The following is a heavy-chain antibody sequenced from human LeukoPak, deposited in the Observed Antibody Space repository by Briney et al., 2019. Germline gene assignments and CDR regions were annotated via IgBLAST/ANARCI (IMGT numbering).Heavy chain of an antibody. CDR3: AGGLAADNDYNWSAS. CDR1: GGSISSHY. V-gene: IGHV4-4*07. Sequence: NPSETLSLTCTVSGGSISSHYWSWIRQSAGKGLEWIGRIDASGSTRFNPSLKSRVTMSVDTSNNHFSLKLTSVTAADTAVYFCAGGLAADNDYNWSASWARGPL. CDR2: IDASGST. D-gene: IGHD3-3*01. J-gene: IGHJ5*01.